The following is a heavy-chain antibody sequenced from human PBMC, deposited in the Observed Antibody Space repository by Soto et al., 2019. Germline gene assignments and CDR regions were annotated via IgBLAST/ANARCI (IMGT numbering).Heavy chain of an antibody. CDR3: ARPKNYASGSYHYFGS. J-gene: IGHJ4*02. CDR2: ILYGGGT. D-gene: IGHD3-10*01. Sequence: PSETLSLTCTVSGGSISGNNNNWGWIRQPPGKGLEWIGSILYGGGTYYNASLKSRLTISVDTSKKQFSLKLSSVTAADTAVYYCARPKNYASGSYHYFGSWGQGILVTVSS. V-gene: IGHV4-39*01. CDR1: GGSISGNNNN.